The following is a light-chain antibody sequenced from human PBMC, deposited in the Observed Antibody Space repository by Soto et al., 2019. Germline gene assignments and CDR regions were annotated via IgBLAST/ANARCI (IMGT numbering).Light chain of an antibody. CDR3: QSYDSSLSASV. J-gene: IGLJ3*02. CDR1: SSNIGAGYD. Sequence: QSVLTQPPSVSGAPGQRVTISCTGSSSNIGAGYDVHWYQHLPGTAPKLLIYANSNRASGVPDRFSGSKSGTSASLAITGLQAEDEADYYCQSYDSSLSASVFGGGTKVTVL. CDR2: ANS. V-gene: IGLV1-40*01.